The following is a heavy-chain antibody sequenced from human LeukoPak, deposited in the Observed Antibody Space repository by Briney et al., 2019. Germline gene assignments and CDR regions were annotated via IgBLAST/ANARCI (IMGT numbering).Heavy chain of an antibody. CDR1: GGTFSSYA. D-gene: IGHD3-16*02. J-gene: IGHJ6*03. CDR2: IIPIFGTA. CDR3: ARDQMWMGRSLYYMDV. V-gene: IGHV1-69*13. Sequence: GASVKVSCKASGGTFSSYAISWVRQAPGQGLEWMGGIIPIFGTANYAQKFQGRVTITADESTSTAYMGLSSLRSEDTAVYYCARDQMWMGRSLYYMDVWGKGTTVTVSS.